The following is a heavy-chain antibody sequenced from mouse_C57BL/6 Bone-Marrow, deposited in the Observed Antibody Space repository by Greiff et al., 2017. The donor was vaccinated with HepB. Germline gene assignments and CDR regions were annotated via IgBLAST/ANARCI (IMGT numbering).Heavy chain of an antibody. D-gene: IGHD2-3*01. CDR3: ARTIYDGYY. CDR2: INPNNGGT. Sequence: VQLKESGPELVKPGASVKIPCKASGYTFTDYNMDWVKQSHGKSLEWIGDINPNNGGTIYNQKFKDKATLTADKSSSTAYMQLSSLTYEDSAVYYCARTIYDGYYWGQGTTLTVSS. J-gene: IGHJ2*01. V-gene: IGHV1-18*01. CDR1: GYTFTDYN.